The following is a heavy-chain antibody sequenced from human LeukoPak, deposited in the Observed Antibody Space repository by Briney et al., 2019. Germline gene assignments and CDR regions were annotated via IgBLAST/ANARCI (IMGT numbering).Heavy chain of an antibody. CDR2: ISGSGGST. CDR3: AKERGSGSYYDYYYYMDV. J-gene: IGHJ6*03. V-gene: IGHV3-23*01. Sequence: GGSLRLSCAASGFTFSSSAMSWVRQAPGKGLEWVSAISGSGGSTYYADSVKGRLTISRDNSKNTLYLQMNSLRADDTAVYYCAKERGSGSYYDYYYYMDVWGKGTTVTVSS. CDR1: GFTFSSSA. D-gene: IGHD3-10*01.